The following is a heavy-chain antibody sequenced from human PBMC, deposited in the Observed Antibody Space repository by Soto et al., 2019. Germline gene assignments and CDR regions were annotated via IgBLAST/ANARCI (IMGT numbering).Heavy chain of an antibody. J-gene: IGHJ2*01. Sequence: QVQLQESGPRLVKPSETLSLTCAVSGGSLSNYYWSWIRQPPGKGLEWIGYIYDSGSTNYNPSLKSRVTISIDTSKNQFSLKLTSVTAADTAVYYCARVGEDRVVTGNWYFDLWGRGSLVTVSS. CDR2: IYDSGST. D-gene: IGHD2-21*02. CDR3: ARVGEDRVVTGNWYFDL. CDR1: GGSLSNYY. V-gene: IGHV4-59*01.